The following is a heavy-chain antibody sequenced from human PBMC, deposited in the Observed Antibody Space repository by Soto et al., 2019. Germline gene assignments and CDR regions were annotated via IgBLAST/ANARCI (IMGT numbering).Heavy chain of an antibody. CDR1: GFTFSSYV. V-gene: IGHV3-23*01. Sequence: EVQLLESGGNLVQPGGSLRLSCAASGFTFSSYVMSWVRQAPGKGLEWVSTISGSGASIYDADSVKGRFTISGDNSKNTVYLQMNSLRAEDTAVYYCAKDGLGSCTGGTCYGSDYWGQGTLVTVSS. CDR2: ISGSGASI. J-gene: IGHJ4*02. D-gene: IGHD2-15*01. CDR3: AKDGLGSCTGGTCYGSDY.